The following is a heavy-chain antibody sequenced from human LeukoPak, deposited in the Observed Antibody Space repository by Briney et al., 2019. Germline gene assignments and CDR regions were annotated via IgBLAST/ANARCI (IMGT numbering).Heavy chain of an antibody. CDR3: ARDRGYSGYDRGYYYYYYMDV. CDR1: GYTFTGYY. D-gene: IGHD5-12*01. V-gene: IGHV1-2*02. Sequence: ASVKVSCKASGYTFTGYYMHWVRQAPGQGLEWMGWINPNSGGTNYAQKFQGRVTMTRDTSISTAYMELSRLRSDDTAVYYCARDRGYSGYDRGYYYYYYMDVWGKGTTVTVSS. CDR2: INPNSGGT. J-gene: IGHJ6*03.